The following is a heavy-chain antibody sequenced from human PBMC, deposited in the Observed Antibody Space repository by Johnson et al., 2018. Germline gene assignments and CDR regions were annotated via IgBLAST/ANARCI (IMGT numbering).Heavy chain of an antibody. Sequence: EVQLVETGGGLVQPGGSLRLSCAASGFTFSSYWMNWVRQAPGKGLEWVANIKPDGSEKNDVDSVKGRFTISRDNAKNSVFLQMNNLRADDTAIYYCATYCGSNTWNMGGYWGEGTLVTVSP. CDR1: GFTFSSYW. V-gene: IGHV3-7*01. CDR3: ATYCGSNTWNMGGY. J-gene: IGHJ4*02. D-gene: IGHD1/OR15-1a*01. CDR2: IKPDGSEK.